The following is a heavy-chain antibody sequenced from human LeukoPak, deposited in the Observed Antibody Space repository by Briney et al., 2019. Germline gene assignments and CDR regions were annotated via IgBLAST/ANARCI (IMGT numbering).Heavy chain of an antibody. Sequence: ASVKVSCKASGYTFTGYYMHWVRQAPGQGLEWMGWINPNSGGTNYAQKFQGRVTMTGDTSISTAYMELSRLRSDDTAVYYCARPSAIAAAGASYYFDYWGQGTLVTVSS. CDR2: INPNSGGT. CDR3: ARPSAIAAAGASYYFDY. J-gene: IGHJ4*02. V-gene: IGHV1-2*02. CDR1: GYTFTGYY. D-gene: IGHD6-13*01.